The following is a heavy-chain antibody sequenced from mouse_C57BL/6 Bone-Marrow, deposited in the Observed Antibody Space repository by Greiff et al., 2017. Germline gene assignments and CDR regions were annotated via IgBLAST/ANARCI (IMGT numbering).Heavy chain of an antibody. CDR1: GYTFTSYW. D-gene: IGHD1-1*01. J-gene: IGHJ1*03. CDR3: ARTTTVVGRYFDV. Sequence: VQLQLSGAELAKPGASVKLSCKASGYTFTSYWMHWVNQRPGQGLEWIGYINPSSGYTKYNQKFKDKATLTADKSSSTAYMQLSSLTYEDSAVYYCARTTTVVGRYFDVWGTGTTVTVSS. CDR2: INPSSGYT. V-gene: IGHV1-7*01.